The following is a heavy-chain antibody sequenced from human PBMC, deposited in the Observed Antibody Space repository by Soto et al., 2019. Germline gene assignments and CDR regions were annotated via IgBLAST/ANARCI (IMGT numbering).Heavy chain of an antibody. Sequence: ASVKVSCKASGYTFTSYDINWVRQATGQGLEWMGWMNPNSGNTGYAQKFQGRVTMTRNTSISTAYMELSSLRSEDTAVYYCASGYSSSRWIQYYYYGMDVWGQGTTVTVSS. J-gene: IGHJ6*02. D-gene: IGHD6-13*01. CDR1: GYTFTSYD. CDR2: MNPNSGNT. V-gene: IGHV1-8*01. CDR3: ASGYSSSRWIQYYYYGMDV.